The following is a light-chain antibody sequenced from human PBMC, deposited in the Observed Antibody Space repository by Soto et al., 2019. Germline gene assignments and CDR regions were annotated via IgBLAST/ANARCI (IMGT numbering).Light chain of an antibody. J-gene: IGKJ3*01. CDR1: QSVDTN. CDR2: GGS. V-gene: IGKV3-15*01. Sequence: EIVMTPSPPTLSVSPWERSGLSFGASQSVDTNLAWYQQKPGQAPRLLMYGGSTRATGIQARFSGSGSGTDFTLTISSLEPEDFAVYYCQQYSASPRTFGPGTKVDI. CDR3: QQYSASPRT.